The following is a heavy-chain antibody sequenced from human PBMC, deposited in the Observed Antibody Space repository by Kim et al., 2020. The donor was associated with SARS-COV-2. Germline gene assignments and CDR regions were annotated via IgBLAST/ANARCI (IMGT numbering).Heavy chain of an antibody. D-gene: IGHD2-15*01. V-gene: IGHV3-74*01. CDR2: INGDGSDT. Sequence: LSLTCAASGFTFSSYWMHWVRQAPGKGLMWVSRINGDGSDTAYADFVKGRFAISRDNAKNTLFLQMNSLRAEDTAVYYCARKDCSGGSCAFDPWGQGTLVTVSS. J-gene: IGHJ5*02. CDR3: ARKDCSGGSCAFDP. CDR1: GFTFSSYW.